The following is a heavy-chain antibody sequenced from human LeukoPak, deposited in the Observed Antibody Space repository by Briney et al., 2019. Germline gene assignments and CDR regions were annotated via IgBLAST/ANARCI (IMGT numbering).Heavy chain of an antibody. CDR1: GFTFSDYY. Sequence: GGSLRLSCAASGFTFSDYYISGIRQAPGKGREGGSYISRIGSTIYDADSVKGRFTISRDNAKNSLYMQMNSLRAEDTAVSSCARDLHYYGSGSYYTPDFDSWGQGTLVTVSS. CDR3: ARDLHYYGSGSYYTPDFDS. D-gene: IGHD3-10*01. V-gene: IGHV3-11*04. J-gene: IGHJ4*02. CDR2: ISRIGSTI.